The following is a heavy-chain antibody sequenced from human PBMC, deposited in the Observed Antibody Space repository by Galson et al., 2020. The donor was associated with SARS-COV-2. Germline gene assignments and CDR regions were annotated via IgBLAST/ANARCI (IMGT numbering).Heavy chain of an antibody. CDR2: ISHSGGT. Sequence: SETLSLTCAVSGNSISSGSYSWNWIRQPPGKGLEWIGYISHSGGTHYNPSLKSRVTISGHRSKNQFSLRLSIVTAADTAVYYCSRLHYGKDAPEAFDIWGPRTGVTVAS. J-gene: IGHJ3*02. CDR1: GNSISSGSYS. CDR3: SRLHYGKDAPEAFDI. V-gene: IGHV4-30-2*01. D-gene: IGHD4-17*01.